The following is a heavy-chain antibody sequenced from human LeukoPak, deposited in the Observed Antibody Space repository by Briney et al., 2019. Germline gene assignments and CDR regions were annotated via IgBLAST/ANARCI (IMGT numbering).Heavy chain of an antibody. D-gene: IGHD1-26*01. CDR2: IGTAGDT. V-gene: IGHV3-13*01. Sequence: GGSLRLSCAASGFTFSSYDMHWVRQATGKGLEWVSAIGTAGDTYYPGSVKGRFTISRDNAKNSLYLQMNSLRAEDTAVYYCAPAWWELGWDYWGQGTLVTVSS. CDR1: GFTFSSYD. CDR3: APAWWELGWDY. J-gene: IGHJ4*02.